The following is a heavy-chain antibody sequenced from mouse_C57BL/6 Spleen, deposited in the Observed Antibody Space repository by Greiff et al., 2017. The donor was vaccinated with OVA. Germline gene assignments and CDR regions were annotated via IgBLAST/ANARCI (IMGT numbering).Heavy chain of an antibody. D-gene: IGHD2-3*01. CDR2: IDPSDSET. J-gene: IGHJ2*01. CDR3: ARRWPSNYFDY. V-gene: IGHV1-52*01. CDR1: GYTFTSYW. Sequence: QVQLQQSGAELVRPGSSVKLSCKASGYTFTSYWMHWVKQRPIQGLEWIGNIDPSDSETHYNQKFKDKATLTVDKSSSTAYMQLSSLTSEDSAVYYCARRWPSNYFDYWGQGTTLTVSS.